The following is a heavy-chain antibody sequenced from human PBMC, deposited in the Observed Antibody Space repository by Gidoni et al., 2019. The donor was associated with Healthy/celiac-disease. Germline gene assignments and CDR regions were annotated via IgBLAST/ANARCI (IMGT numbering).Heavy chain of an antibody. CDR3: ARVPQKYDYGDYLGSYYMDV. CDR2: IYYSGST. V-gene: IGHV4-30-4*01. CDR1: GGSISSGDSY. D-gene: IGHD4-17*01. Sequence: QVQLQESGPGLVKPSQTLSLTCTVSGGSISSGDSYWSWIRQPPGKGLEWIGYIYYSGSTYYNPSLKSRVTISVDTSKNQFSLKLSSVTAADTAVYYCARVPQKYDYGDYLGSYYMDVWGKGTTVTVSS. J-gene: IGHJ6*03.